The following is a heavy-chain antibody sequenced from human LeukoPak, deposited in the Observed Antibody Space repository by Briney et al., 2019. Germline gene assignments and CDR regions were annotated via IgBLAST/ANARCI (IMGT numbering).Heavy chain of an antibody. V-gene: IGHV5-10-1*01. CDR3: ARHGNPITMIVVMEVPDAFDI. CDR2: IDPSGSCT. CDR1: GTRFTSYW. D-gene: IGHD3-22*01. J-gene: IGHJ3*02. Sequence: GASLEISWKGSGTRFTSYWISWGRQMPGKGLEWRGRIDPSGSCTNYSQSFQGNVTMSADKSISTPYPQWSSLKASVTAMYYCARHGNPITMIVVMEVPDAFDIWGQGTMVTVSS.